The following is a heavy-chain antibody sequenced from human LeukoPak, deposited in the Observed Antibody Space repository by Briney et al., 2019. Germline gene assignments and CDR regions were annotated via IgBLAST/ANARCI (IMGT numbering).Heavy chain of an antibody. CDR3: ARDYYDSSGYWENYYYYGMDV. CDR2: INPNSGGT. Sequence: ASVKVSCKASGYTFTGYYMHWVRQAPGQGLEWMGCINPNSGGTNYAQKFQGRVTMTRDTSISTAYMELSRLRSDDTAVYYCARDYYDSSGYWENYYYYGMDVWGQGTTVTVSS. CDR1: GYTFTGYY. J-gene: IGHJ6*02. V-gene: IGHV1-2*02. D-gene: IGHD3-22*01.